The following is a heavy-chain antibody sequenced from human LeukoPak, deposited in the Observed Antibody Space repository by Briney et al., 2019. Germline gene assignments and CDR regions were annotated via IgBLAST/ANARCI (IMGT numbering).Heavy chain of an antibody. Sequence: GGSLRLSCAASGFSFGGHEMNWVRQAPGKGLEWVSYISSRDSTIYYADSVKGRFTISRDNAKNSLYLKMNSLRAEDTAVYYCARALGECTSGSCAIDYWGQGTLVTVSS. CDR1: GFSFGGHE. D-gene: IGHD2-15*01. V-gene: IGHV3-48*03. CDR2: ISSRDSTI. J-gene: IGHJ4*02. CDR3: ARALGECTSGSCAIDY.